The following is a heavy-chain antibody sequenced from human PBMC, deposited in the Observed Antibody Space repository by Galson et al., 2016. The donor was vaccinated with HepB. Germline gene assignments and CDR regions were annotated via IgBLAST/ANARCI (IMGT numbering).Heavy chain of an antibody. CDR1: GFTFNSYA. Sequence: SLRLSCAASGFTFNSYAMNWVRQAPGKGLEWVSIISVAGGTKYYADSVQGRFTISRDNSENTLYLQMNSLRVEDTAVYFCAKSLIRYDILTGAFAYWGHGTLVTVSS. V-gene: IGHV3-23*01. J-gene: IGHJ4*01. D-gene: IGHD3-9*01. CDR2: ISVAGGTK. CDR3: AKSLIRYDILTGAFAY.